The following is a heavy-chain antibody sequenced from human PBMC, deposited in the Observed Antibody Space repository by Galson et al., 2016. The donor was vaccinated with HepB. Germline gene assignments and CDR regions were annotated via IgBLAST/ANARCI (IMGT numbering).Heavy chain of an antibody. CDR1: GFSLSTSGVG. V-gene: IGHV2-5*02. CDR2: LYWDDDN. Sequence: PALVKPTQTLTLTCTFSGFSLSTSGVGVGWIRQPPGGALEWLALLYWDDDNRYNPSLRSRLALTKDTSKNHVVLTMTNMGPVYTATYYCAHRLLGVNWEENYLDYWGQLALVTFTS. CDR3: AHRLLGVNWEENYLDY. J-gene: IGHJ4*02. D-gene: IGHD3-10*01.